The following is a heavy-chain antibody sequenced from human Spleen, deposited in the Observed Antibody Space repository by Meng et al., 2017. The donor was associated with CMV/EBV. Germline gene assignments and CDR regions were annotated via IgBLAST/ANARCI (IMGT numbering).Heavy chain of an antibody. V-gene: IGHV5-51*01. D-gene: IGHD2-2*01. J-gene: IGHJ4*02. Sequence: KVSCKGSGYTFTSFWIGWVRQMPGKGLEWMGIIYPGDSDIRYSPSFQGQVTISADKSISTAYLQWSSLKASDSAMYYCARLGVSSTYFDYWGQGMLVTVSS. CDR1: GYTFTSFW. CDR3: ARLGVSSTYFDY. CDR2: IYPGDSDI.